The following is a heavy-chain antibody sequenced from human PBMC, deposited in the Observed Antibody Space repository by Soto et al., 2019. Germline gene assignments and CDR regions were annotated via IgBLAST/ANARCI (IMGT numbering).Heavy chain of an antibody. CDR3: AREGVLLPAATRGLTGTRGHYSYYYGLDV. J-gene: IGHJ6*02. Sequence: QVQLQESGPGLVKPSGTLSLTCTVSGGSVNSANYYWSWIRQPPGKGLEWIAFIHYSGITNYNPSLTSRVTISVDTSRNQFSLKLSSVTAADTAVYYCAREGVLLPAATRGLTGTRGHYSYYYGLDVWGQGTTVTVSS. D-gene: IGHD2-2*01. CDR1: GGSVNSANYY. CDR2: IHYSGIT. V-gene: IGHV4-61*01.